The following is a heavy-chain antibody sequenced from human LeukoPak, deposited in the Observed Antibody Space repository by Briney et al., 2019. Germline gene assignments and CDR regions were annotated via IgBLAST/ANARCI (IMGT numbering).Heavy chain of an antibody. Sequence: ASVKVSCKASGYTFTNYYIHWVRQAPGQGLEWMGIITPSGSSTIYARKFQGRVSMTRDTSTSTVYMELSSLISEDTAVYFCARSPRYSNNLNWFDPWGQGTLVTVSS. CDR2: ITPSGSST. J-gene: IGHJ5*02. D-gene: IGHD6-13*01. CDR3: ARSPRYSNNLNWFDP. V-gene: IGHV1-46*01. CDR1: GYTFTNYY.